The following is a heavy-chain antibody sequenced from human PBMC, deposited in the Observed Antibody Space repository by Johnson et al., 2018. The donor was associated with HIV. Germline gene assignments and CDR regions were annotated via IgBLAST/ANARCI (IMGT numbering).Heavy chain of an antibody. V-gene: IGHV3-11*04. D-gene: IGHD3-22*01. CDR1: GFTFSDYY. CDR2: ISSSGSTL. CDR3: ARDLFYYDSSGYAFDI. J-gene: IGHJ3*02. Sequence: QVQLVESGGGLVKPGRSLRLSCAASGFTFSDYYMSWIRQAPGKGLEWVSYISSSGSTLYYADSVKGRFTISRDNTKNSLYLQMNSLRAEDTAVYYRARDLFYYDSSGYAFDIWGQGTMVTVSS.